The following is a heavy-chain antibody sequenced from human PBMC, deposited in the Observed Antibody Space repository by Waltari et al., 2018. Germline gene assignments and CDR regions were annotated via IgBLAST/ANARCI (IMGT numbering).Heavy chain of an antibody. J-gene: IGHJ4*01. CDR2: ISSGASTI. CDR1: EFTFRNYE. CDR3: ARGEGGANEY. Sequence: EVQLVESGGGLVQPGGSLRLLCSASEFTFRNYEMNWVRQAPGKGLEWVSYISSGASTIFYADSVKGRFTISRDNAKNSVYLEMNSLRADDTAIYYCARGEGGANEYWGQGTLVTVSS. V-gene: IGHV3-48*03. D-gene: IGHD1-26*01.